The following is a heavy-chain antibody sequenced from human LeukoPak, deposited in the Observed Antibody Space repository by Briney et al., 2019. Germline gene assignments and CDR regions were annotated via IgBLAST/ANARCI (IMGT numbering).Heavy chain of an antibody. D-gene: IGHD5-18*01. CDR1: RIAFSNSI. V-gene: IGHV3-30-3*01. CDR3: AREGHTSGYCGDFDV. Sequence: GGSLRLSCEASRIAFSNSIMHWVRQAPGKGLEWVSAMSYDGFSKYYADSTKGLFTISRDEFKATVFLQMKSLRPEDTAVYYCAREGHTSGYCGDFDVWGQGTTVVVSS. CDR2: MSYDGFSK. J-gene: IGHJ3*01.